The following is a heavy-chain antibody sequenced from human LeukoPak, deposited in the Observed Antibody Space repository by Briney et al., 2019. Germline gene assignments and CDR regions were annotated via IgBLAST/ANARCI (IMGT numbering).Heavy chain of an antibody. J-gene: IGHJ6*02. CDR1: GITFSTCW. D-gene: IGHD3-22*01. CDR2: IKPDGSDK. Sequence: QSGGSLRLSCAASGITFSTCWMSWVRQAPGKGLEWVATIKPDGSDKRYVDSVKGRFTISRDDAKNSLYLQMNSLRAEDTAVYYCARDLDYYYDSSGYPLGDVWGQGTTVTVSS. V-gene: IGHV3-7*03. CDR3: ARDLDYYYDSSGYPLGDV.